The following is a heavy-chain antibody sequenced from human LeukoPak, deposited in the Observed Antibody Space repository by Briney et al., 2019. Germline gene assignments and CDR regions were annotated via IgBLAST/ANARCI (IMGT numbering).Heavy chain of an antibody. D-gene: IGHD2-2*01. CDR3: ARDCSSTSCYPTENYGMDV. J-gene: IGHJ6*02. Sequence: SVKVSCKASGGTFSSYAISWVRQAPGQGLEWMGGIIPIFGTANYAQKFQGRVTITADESTSTAYMELSSLRSEDTAVYYCARDCSSTSCYPTENYGMDVWGQGTTVIVSS. CDR1: GGTFSSYA. V-gene: IGHV1-69*13. CDR2: IIPIFGTA.